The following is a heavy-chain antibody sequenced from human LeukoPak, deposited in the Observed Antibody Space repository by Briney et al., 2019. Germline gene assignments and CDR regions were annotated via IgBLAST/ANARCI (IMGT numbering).Heavy chain of an antibody. V-gene: IGHV3-48*03. Sequence: GGSLRLSCAASGFIFNNYEMNWVRQAPGKGLEWVSYISISGRSIYYADSVKGRFTISRDNAKNSLYLQMDSLRAEDTAVYYCARLFVYGSGAEAFDYWGQGALVTVSS. CDR2: ISISGRSI. CDR3: ARLFVYGSGAEAFDY. CDR1: GFIFNNYE. D-gene: IGHD3-10*01. J-gene: IGHJ4*02.